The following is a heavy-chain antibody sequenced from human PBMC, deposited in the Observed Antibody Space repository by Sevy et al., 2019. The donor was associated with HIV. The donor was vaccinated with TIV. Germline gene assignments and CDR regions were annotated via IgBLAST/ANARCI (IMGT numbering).Heavy chain of an antibody. Sequence: SETLSLTCTVSGGSISSYYWSWIRQPPGKGLEWIGYIYYSGSTNYNPSLESRVTISVDTYKNQFSLKLSSVTAADTAVYYCACGLGGVVDSDYWGQGTLVTVSS. J-gene: IGHJ4*02. CDR3: ACGLGGVVDSDY. D-gene: IGHD3-16*01. CDR1: GGSISSYY. V-gene: IGHV4-59*01. CDR2: IYYSGST.